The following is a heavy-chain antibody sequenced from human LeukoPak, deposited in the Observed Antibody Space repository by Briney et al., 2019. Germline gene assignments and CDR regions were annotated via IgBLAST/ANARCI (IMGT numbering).Heavy chain of an antibody. D-gene: IGHD6-19*01. J-gene: IGHJ3*02. V-gene: IGHV1-24*01. CDR3: ATGKERFSSGWPSLRDAFDI. CDR1: GYTLIELS. Sequence: ASVKVSCTASGYTLIELSMHWVRQVPGKGLEWMGGFDPEDGETVYTQKFQGRVTMTEDTSTDTAYMELSSLRSEDTAVYYCATGKERFSSGWPSLRDAFDIWGQGTMVTVSS. CDR2: FDPEDGET.